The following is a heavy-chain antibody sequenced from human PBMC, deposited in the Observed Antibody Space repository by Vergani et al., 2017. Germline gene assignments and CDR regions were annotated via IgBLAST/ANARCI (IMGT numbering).Heavy chain of an antibody. CDR3: ARDITASGSYYFPLVSLDY. CDR1: GGTFSSYA. V-gene: IGHV1-69*11. CDR2: ITPILGTA. J-gene: IGHJ4*02. D-gene: IGHD1-26*01. Sequence: QVQLVQSGAEVKKPGSSVKVSCKASGGTFSSYAISWVRQAPGQGLEWMGRITPILGTANYAQKFQGRVTITADEYTSTAYMEVSSLRSEDTAVYYCARDITASGSYYFPLVSLDYWGQGTLVTVSS.